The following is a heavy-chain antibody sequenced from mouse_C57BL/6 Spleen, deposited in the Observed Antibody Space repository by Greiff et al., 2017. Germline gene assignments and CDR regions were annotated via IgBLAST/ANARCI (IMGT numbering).Heavy chain of an antibody. D-gene: IGHD2-4*01. Sequence: VQLQQSGAELVRPGASVKLSCTASGYTFTSYGISWVQQRTGQGLEWIGEIYPRSGNTYYNEKFKGKSTLTADKTSSTAYMELRSLTSEDSAVYCCARGDDYDANYFDYWGQGTTLTVSS. CDR1: GYTFTSYG. J-gene: IGHJ2*01. V-gene: IGHV1-81*01. CDR2: IYPRSGNT. CDR3: ARGDDYDANYFDY.